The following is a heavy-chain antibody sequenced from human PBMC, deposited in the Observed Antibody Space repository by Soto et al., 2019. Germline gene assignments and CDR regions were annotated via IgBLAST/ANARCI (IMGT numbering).Heavy chain of an antibody. V-gene: IGHV1-69*08. CDR2: IIPILGIA. D-gene: IGHD3-3*01. CDR3: ARDRESYYDFWSGYFGAFDI. J-gene: IGHJ3*02. Sequence: QVQLVQSGAEVKKPGSSVKVSCKASGGTFSSYTISWVRQAPGQGLEWMGRIIPILGIANYAQKFQGRVTITADKSTSTAYMELSSLRSADTAVYYCARDRESYYDFWSGYFGAFDIWGQGTMVTVSS. CDR1: GGTFSSYT.